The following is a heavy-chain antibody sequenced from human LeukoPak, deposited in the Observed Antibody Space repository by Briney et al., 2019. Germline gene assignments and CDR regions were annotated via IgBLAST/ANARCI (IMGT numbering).Heavy chain of an antibody. D-gene: IGHD2-2*02. J-gene: IGHJ4*02. CDR3: ANQLGYCSSTSCYKVY. V-gene: IGHV3-7*01. CDR1: GFTFSSYW. CDR2: IKQDGSEK. Sequence: PGGSLRLSCAASGFTFSSYWMSWVRQAPGKGLEWVANIKQDGSEKYYVDPVKGRFTISRDNAKNSLYLQMNSLRAEDTAVYYCANQLGYCSSTSCYKVYWGQGTLVTVSS.